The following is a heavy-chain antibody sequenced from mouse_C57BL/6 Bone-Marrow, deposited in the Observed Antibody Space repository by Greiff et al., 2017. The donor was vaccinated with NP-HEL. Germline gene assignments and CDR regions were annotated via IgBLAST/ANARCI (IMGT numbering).Heavy chain of an antibody. D-gene: IGHD2-1*01. V-gene: IGHV1-80*01. CDR2: IYPGDGDT. J-gene: IGHJ2*01. CDR3: ASYYGNNFDY. Sequence: QVQLQQSGAELVKPGASVKISCKASGYAFSSYWMNWVEQRPGKGLEWIGQIYPGDGDTNYNGKFKGKATLTADKSSSTAYMQLSSLTSEDSAVYFCASYYGNNFDYWGQGTTLTVSS. CDR1: GYAFSSYW.